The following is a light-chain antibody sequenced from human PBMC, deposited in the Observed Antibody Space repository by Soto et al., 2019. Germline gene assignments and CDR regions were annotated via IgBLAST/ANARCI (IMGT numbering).Light chain of an antibody. V-gene: IGLV8-61*01. J-gene: IGLJ1*01. CDR2: STS. CDR3: ALSMGNGISV. Sequence: QTVVTQESSFSVSPGGTGTLTFGLISGSVSTANNPNWYQQTPGQAPRTLIYSTSTRSSGVPDRFSGSILGNKSALTITGAHADDESDYSCALSMGNGISVVGTGTKVTVL. CDR1: SGSVSTANN.